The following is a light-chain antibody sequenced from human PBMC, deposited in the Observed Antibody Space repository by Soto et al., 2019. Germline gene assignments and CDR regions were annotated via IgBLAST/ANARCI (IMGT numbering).Light chain of an antibody. CDR2: AAS. CDR3: HQYNHWLYT. J-gene: IGKJ2*01. Sequence: DIQMTQSPSTLSASAGDTVTITCRASESIDNWLAWYQQKPGKAPKLLLFAASTLVGGVPSRFSGRGSGTEFTLTISSLQADDFATYYCHQYNHWLYTFGQGTKLEIK. V-gene: IGKV1-5*01. CDR1: ESIDNW.